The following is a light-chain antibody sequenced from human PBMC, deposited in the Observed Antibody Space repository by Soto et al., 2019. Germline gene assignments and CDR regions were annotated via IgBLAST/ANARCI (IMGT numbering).Light chain of an antibody. CDR3: AAWDDSLNGPNYV. V-gene: IGLV1-44*01. CDR2: SNN. CDR1: SFNIRSNT. Sequence: SPPTPPPPPSRTPGPRVTHSFSGKSFNIRSNTVTLHKQLPGTAPKLLIYSNNQRPSGVPDRFSGSKSGTSASLAISGLQSEDEADYYCAAWDDSLNGPNYVFGTGTKVTVL. J-gene: IGLJ1*01.